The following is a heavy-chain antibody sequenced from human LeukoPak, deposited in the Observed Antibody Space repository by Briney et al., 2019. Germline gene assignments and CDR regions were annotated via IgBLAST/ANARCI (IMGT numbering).Heavy chain of an antibody. CDR3: ARHSGHCSGSRCYGYYAMDV. CDR2: IRNSGSS. D-gene: IGHD2-15*01. CDR1: GGTINSGNYE. Sequence: PSETLSLTCNVSGGTINSGNYEWGWIRQPPGKGLEWLGSIRNSGSSHYNPSLNRRVTISVDTSKNQFSLNLNSVTAADTAMYYCARHSGHCSGSRCYGYYAMDVWGQGTTVSVSS. J-gene: IGHJ6*02. V-gene: IGHV4-39*01.